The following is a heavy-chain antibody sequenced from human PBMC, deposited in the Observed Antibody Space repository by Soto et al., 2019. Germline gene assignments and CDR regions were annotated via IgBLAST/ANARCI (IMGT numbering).Heavy chain of an antibody. CDR1: GFTFSSYA. CDR2: ISGSGGRT. CDR3: AKTPSSSWSRPYYYCYGMDV. D-gene: IGHD6-13*01. Sequence: PGGSLRLSCAASGFTFSSYAMSWVRQAPGKGLEWVSAISGSGGRTYYADSVKGRFTISRDNSKNTLYLQMNSLRGEDTAVYYCAKTPSSSWSRPYYYCYGMDVWGQGTTVTVSS. V-gene: IGHV3-23*01. J-gene: IGHJ6*02.